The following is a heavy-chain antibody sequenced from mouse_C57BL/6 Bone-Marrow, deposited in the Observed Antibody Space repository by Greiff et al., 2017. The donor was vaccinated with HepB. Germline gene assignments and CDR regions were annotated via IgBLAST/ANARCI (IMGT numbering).Heavy chain of an antibody. CDR1: GYTFTSYW. J-gene: IGHJ3*01. V-gene: IGHV1-55*01. D-gene: IGHD1-1*01. CDR3: ARRVDYGSSPSWFAY. Sequence: QVQLKQPGAELVKPGASVKMSCKASGYTFTSYWITWVKQRPGQGLEWIGDIYPGSGSTNYNEKFKSKATLTVDTSSSTAYMQLSSLTSEDSAVYYCARRVDYGSSPSWFAYWGQGTLVTVSA. CDR2: IYPGSGST.